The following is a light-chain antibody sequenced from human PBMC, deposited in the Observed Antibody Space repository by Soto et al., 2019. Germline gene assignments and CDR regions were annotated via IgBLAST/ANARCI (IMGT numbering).Light chain of an antibody. CDR2: DVS. V-gene: IGLV2-14*01. J-gene: IGLJ2*01. CDR1: SSDVGGYNY. Sequence: QSALTQPASVSGSPGQSITISCTGTSSDVGGYNYVSWYQQHPGKAPKLMIYDVSNRPSGVFNRFSGSKSGNTASLTISGLQAEDEADYYCSSYTSSSTLEVFGGGTKRTVL. CDR3: SSYTSSSTLEV.